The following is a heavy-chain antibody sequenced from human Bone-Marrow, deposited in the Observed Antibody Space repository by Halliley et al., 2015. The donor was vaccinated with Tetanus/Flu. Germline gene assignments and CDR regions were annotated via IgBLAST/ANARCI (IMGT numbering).Heavy chain of an antibody. V-gene: IGHV1-18*01. CDR2: ISPYNGNT. Sequence: QLVQSGAEVKKPGASVKVPCRTSRDSFTNHGFSWARQAPGQGLEWMGWISPYNGNTNYAQKFQGRVTMTTDTSTSTAYMELRSLRSDDTAVYYCARAAYFYDICIYLDYWGQGTLVTVSS. J-gene: IGHJ4*02. CDR1: RDSFTNHG. CDR3: ARAAYFYDICIYLDY. D-gene: IGHD3-22*01.